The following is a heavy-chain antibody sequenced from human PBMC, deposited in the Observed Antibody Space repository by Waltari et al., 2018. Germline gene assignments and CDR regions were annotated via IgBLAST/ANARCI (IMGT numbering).Heavy chain of an antibody. CDR2: IYSNSAST. CDR3: ARVRSYYYSGSFDY. Sequence: QVQLQESGPGVVKPSETLSLTCAVSGGSISSGYYYWSWIRQPPGKGLEWMGGIYSNSASTNDNPSLKGRVTLSQDTAKNQFSLKLGAVTAADTAGYYCARVRSYYYSGSFDYWGQGVLVTVSS. CDR1: GGSISSGYYY. D-gene: IGHD3-10*01. V-gene: IGHV4-39*07. J-gene: IGHJ4*02.